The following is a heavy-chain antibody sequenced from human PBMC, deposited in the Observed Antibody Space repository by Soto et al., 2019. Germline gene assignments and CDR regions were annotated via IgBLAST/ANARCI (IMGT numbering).Heavy chain of an antibody. V-gene: IGHV4-4*02. CDR3: ARDPGNGDYEGYYYYGMDV. Sequence: QVQLQESGPGLVKPSGTLSLTCAVSGGSISSSDWWSWVRQPPGKGLEWIGEIYHSGNTNYNPSLKSRVTISLDKSKNQFSLKLSSVTAADTAVYDCARDPGNGDYEGYYYYGMDVWGQGTTVTVSS. CDR2: IYHSGNT. J-gene: IGHJ6*02. CDR1: GGSISSSDW. D-gene: IGHD4-17*01.